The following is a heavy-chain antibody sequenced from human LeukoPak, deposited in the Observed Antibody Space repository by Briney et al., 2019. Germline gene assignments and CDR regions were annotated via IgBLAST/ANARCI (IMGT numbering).Heavy chain of an antibody. D-gene: IGHD6-6*01. CDR1: GFIFSSYA. CDR2: ISGSGGST. CDR3: AKEDQQLGHFDY. V-gene: IGHV3-23*01. Sequence: GSLRLSCVASGFIFSSYAMSWVRQSPGKGLEWVSAISGSGGSTYYADSVKGRFTISRDNSKNTLYLQMNSLRAEDTAVYYCAKEDQQLGHFDYWGQGTLVTVSS. J-gene: IGHJ4*02.